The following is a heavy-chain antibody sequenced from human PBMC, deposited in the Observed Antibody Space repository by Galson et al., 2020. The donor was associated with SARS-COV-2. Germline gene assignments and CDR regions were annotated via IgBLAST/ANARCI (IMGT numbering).Heavy chain of an antibody. CDR1: GFTSSDYT. D-gene: IGHD3-22*01. CDR2: IRRRGGPI. CDR3: ARGRYNGALTMIVVVGGSIDY. V-gene: IGHV3-11*01. J-gene: IGHJ4*02. Sequence: GESLKTSCPAPGFTSSDYTMSWIRKAPGKGRGGVPSIRRRGGPIYYPDSVKGRFTISRDNAKNSLYLQMNSLRAEDTAVYYCARGRYNGALTMIVVVGGSIDYWGQGTLVTVSS.